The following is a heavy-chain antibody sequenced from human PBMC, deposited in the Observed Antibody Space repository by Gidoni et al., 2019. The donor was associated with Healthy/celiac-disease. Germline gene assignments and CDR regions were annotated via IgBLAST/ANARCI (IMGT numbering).Heavy chain of an antibody. D-gene: IGHD6-6*01. CDR1: GSTFTSYE. CDR3: ARGCSSSDCFDY. CDR2: MNTNSGNT. J-gene: IGHJ4*02. Sequence: QVQLVQSGAEVKTPGASVKVSCKASGSTFTSYEINWVRQATGQGLEWMGWMNTNSGNTGYAQKFQGRVTMTRNTSISTAYMGLGSLGSEDTAVYYCARGCSSSDCFDYWGQGTLVTVSS. V-gene: IGHV1-8*01.